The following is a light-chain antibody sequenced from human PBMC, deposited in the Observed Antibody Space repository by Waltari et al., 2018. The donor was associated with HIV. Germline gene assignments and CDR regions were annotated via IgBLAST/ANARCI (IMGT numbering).Light chain of an antibody. CDR2: EVN. Sequence: QSALTQPPSASGSPGQSVPISCTGPSSDVGGSKYVSWYQQHPGKAPKLMIYEVNKRPSGVPDRFSGSKSANTASLTVSGLQADDEADYYCNSYAGSNNWVFGGGTKLTVL. CDR3: NSYAGSNNWV. J-gene: IGLJ3*02. CDR1: SSDVGGSKY. V-gene: IGLV2-8*01.